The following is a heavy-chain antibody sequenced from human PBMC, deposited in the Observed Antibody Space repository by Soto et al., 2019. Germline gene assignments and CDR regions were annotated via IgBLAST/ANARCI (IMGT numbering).Heavy chain of an antibody. Sequence: QVQLVQSGAEVKKPGSSVTLSCKASGGTFRSSTISWVRQAPGQGLEWMGGIIPIFPTPDYAQKFQDKVTITAHEAAGSDYMELSRLTFEDTAVYYCARDRDRLQLVGNYYYSMEVWGQGTTVTVSS. CDR2: IIPIFPTP. D-gene: IGHD4-4*01. J-gene: IGHJ6*02. CDR1: GGTFRSST. V-gene: IGHV1-69*12. CDR3: ARDRDRLQLVGNYYYSMEV.